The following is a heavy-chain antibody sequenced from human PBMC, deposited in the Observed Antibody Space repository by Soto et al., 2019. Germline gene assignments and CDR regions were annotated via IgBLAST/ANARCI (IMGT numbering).Heavy chain of an antibody. D-gene: IGHD6-13*01. CDR1: GFTFRTSA. CDR3: AKDTAPAAGIFWYFEL. J-gene: IGHJ2*01. V-gene: IGHV3-23*01. Sequence: EVQLLESGGGVLQPGGSLRLSCAASGFTFRTSAMSWLRQAPGKGLEWVSGISASATTTYYADSVRGRFTISRDNSENTLSLQSISLRAEYTADYYSAKDTAPAAGIFWYFELWGRRTLVTVSS. CDR2: ISASATTT.